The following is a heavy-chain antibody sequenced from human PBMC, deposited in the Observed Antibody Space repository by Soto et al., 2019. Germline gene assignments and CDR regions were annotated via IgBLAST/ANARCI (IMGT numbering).Heavy chain of an antibody. CDR1: GGTFSSYA. J-gene: IGHJ4*02. CDR3: ASAYYYDSSGYPLDFDY. D-gene: IGHD3-22*01. CDR2: IIPIFGTA. V-gene: IGHV1-69*13. Sequence: SVKVSCKASGGTFSSYAISWVRQAPGQGLEWMGGIIPIFGTANYAQKFQGRVTITADESTSTAYMELSSLRSEGTAVYYCASAYYYDSSGYPLDFDYWGQGTLVTVSS.